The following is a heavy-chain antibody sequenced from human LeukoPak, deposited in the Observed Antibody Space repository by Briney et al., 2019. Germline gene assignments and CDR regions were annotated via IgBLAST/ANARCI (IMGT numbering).Heavy chain of an antibody. CDR1: GFTFSNYA. V-gene: IGHV3-23*01. D-gene: IGHD6-13*01. CDR3: AKDDGLAAGTSFDY. Sequence: GGSLRLSCAASGFTFSNYAMSWVRQAPGKGLEWVSAISGSGAYTYYADSVKGRLTISRDNSKNTLYLQMNSLRAEDTAVYYCAKDDGLAAGTSFDYWGQGTLVTVSS. J-gene: IGHJ4*02. CDR2: ISGSGAYT.